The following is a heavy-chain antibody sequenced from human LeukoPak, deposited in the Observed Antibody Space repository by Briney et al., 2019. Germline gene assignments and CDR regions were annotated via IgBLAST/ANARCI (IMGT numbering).Heavy chain of an antibody. V-gene: IGHV3-23*01. D-gene: IGHD3-22*01. CDR3: AKDYYYDSSGYYSGLDDY. J-gene: IGHJ4*02. CDR1: GFTFSSYA. Sequence: GGSLRLSCAASGFTFSSYAMSWVRQAPGKGLEWVSAISARGGSTYYADSVKGRFSISRDNSKNTLYLQMNSLRAEDTAVYYRAKDYYYDSSGYYSGLDDYWGQGTLVTVSS. CDR2: ISARGGST.